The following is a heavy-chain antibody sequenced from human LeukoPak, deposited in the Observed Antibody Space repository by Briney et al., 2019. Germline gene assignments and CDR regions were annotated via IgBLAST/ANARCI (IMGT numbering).Heavy chain of an antibody. CDR3: ARDRPSYYDSSGYYGGDY. Sequence: SVKVSCKASGGTFSSYAISWVRQAPGQGLEWMGGIIPIFGTANYAQKFQSRVTITADESTSTAYMELSSLRSEDTAVYYCARDRPSYYDSSGYYGGDYWGQGTLVTVSS. CDR2: IIPIFGTA. D-gene: IGHD3-22*01. V-gene: IGHV1-69*01. J-gene: IGHJ4*02. CDR1: GGTFSSYA.